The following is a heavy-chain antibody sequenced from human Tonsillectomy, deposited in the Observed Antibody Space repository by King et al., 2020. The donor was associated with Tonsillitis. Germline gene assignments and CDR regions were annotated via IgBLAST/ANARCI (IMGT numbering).Heavy chain of an antibody. Sequence: VQLQESGPGLVKPSQTLSLTCTVSGDSISSGGYYWSWIRQPAGKGLEWIGRIYSSGSTYYNPSLKSRVAMSVDTSKNQSSLKVNSVTAADSAVYYCARARSSWREYYYYFFYMDVWGKGTTVTVSS. D-gene: IGHD6-13*01. J-gene: IGHJ6*03. CDR2: IYSSGST. CDR3: ARARSSWREYYYYFFYMDV. CDR1: GDSISSGGYY. V-gene: IGHV4-61*02.